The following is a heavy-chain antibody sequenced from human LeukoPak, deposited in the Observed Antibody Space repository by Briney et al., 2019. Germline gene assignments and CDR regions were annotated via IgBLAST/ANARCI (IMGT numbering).Heavy chain of an antibody. CDR2: IYYSGST. D-gene: IGHD3-22*01. V-gene: IGHV4-59*01. CDR1: GGSISSYY. CDR3: ARDRSGLRYFDL. J-gene: IGHJ2*01. Sequence: SETLSLTCTVSGGSISSYYWSWIRQPPGKGLEWIGYIYYSGSTNYNPSLKSRVTISVDTSKNQFSLKLSSVTAADTAVYYCARDRSGLRYFDLWGRGTLVTVSS.